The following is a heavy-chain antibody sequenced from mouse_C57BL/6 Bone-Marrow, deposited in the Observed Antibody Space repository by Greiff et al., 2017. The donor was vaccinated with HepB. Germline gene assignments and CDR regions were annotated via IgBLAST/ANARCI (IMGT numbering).Heavy chain of an antibody. Sequence: VQGVESGPGLVQPSQSLSITCTVSGFSLTSYGVHWVRQSPGKGLEWLGVIWSGGSTDYNAAFISRLSISKDNSKSQVFFKMNSLQADDTAIYYCARNQGYYGSSYWYFDVWGTGTTVTVSS. CDR2: IWSGGST. CDR1: GFSLTSYG. CDR3: ARNQGYYGSSYWYFDV. V-gene: IGHV2-2*01. D-gene: IGHD1-1*01. J-gene: IGHJ1*03.